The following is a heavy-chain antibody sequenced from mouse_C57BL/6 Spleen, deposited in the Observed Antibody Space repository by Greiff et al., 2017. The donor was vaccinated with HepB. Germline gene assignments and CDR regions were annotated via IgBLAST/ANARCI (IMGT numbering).Heavy chain of an antibody. CDR2: IYPGDGDT. J-gene: IGHJ1*03. CDR3: ARHGYYSYWYFDV. Sequence: VQLQQSGPELVKPGASVKISCKASGYAFSSSWMNWVKQRPGKGLEWIGRIYPGDGDTNYNGKFKGKATLTADKSSSTAYMQLSSLTSEDSAVYFCARHGYYSYWYFDVWGTGTTVTVSS. V-gene: IGHV1-82*01. CDR1: GYAFSSSW. D-gene: IGHD2-3*01.